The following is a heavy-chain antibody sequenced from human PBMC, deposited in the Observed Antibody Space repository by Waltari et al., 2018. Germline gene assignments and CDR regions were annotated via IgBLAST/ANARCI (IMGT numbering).Heavy chain of an antibody. CDR2: MNPNSGNT. D-gene: IGHD3-22*01. CDR3: ARATYYYDSSGYRSWYFDL. J-gene: IGHJ2*01. CDR1: GYTFTSYD. V-gene: IGHV1-8*02. Sequence: QVQLVQSGAEVKKPGASVKVSCKASGYTFTSYDINWVRQATGKGLEWMGWMNPNSGNTGYAQKFQGRVTMTRNTSISTAYMELSSLRSEDTAVYYCARATYYYDSSGYRSWYFDLWGRGTLVTVSS.